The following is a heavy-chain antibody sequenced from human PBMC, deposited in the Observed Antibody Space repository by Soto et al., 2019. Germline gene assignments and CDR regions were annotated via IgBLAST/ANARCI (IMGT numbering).Heavy chain of an antibody. Sequence: QVQLVESGGGVVQPGRSLRLSCAASGFTFSGLAMHWVRQAPGKGLEWGAVIGYDGSNIYYADAVKGRFTISRDNSKDTLYLQMISLRADDTAVYYCARDGVGHTTFFGYFDYWGQGTLVTVSS. CDR3: ARDGVGHTTFFGYFDY. CDR2: IGYDGSNI. V-gene: IGHV3-33*01. D-gene: IGHD1-26*01. CDR1: GFTFSGLA. J-gene: IGHJ4*02.